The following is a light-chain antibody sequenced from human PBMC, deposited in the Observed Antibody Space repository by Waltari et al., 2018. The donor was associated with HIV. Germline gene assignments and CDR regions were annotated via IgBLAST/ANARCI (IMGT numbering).Light chain of an antibody. J-gene: IGLJ3*02. V-gene: IGLV1-47*01. CDR2: GIN. Sequence: QSVLTQPPSASGTPGQRVTLSCSCRNSTVGISYVYWYQQRPGTTPKPVIYGINQRPSGVPDRFSGSKSGTSVSLVISGIRSEDEADYYCAAWDYSLSGWVFGGGTKLTVL. CDR3: AAWDYSLSGWV. CDR1: NSTVGISY.